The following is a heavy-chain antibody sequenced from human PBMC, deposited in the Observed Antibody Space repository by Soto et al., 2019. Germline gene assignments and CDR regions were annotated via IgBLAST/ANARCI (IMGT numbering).Heavy chain of an antibody. CDR1: GGTFSSYA. CDR3: ARDHNSGSPAN. V-gene: IGHV1-69*13. CDR2: IIPIFGTA. Sequence: RASVKVSCKASGGTFSSYAISWVRQAPGQGLEWMGGIIPIFGTANYAQKFQGRVTITADESTSTAYMELSSLRSEDTAVYYCARDHNSGSPANWGQGTLVTVSS. D-gene: IGHD1-26*01. J-gene: IGHJ4*02.